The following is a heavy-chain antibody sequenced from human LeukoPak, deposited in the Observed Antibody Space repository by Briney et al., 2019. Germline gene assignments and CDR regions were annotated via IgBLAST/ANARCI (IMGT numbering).Heavy chain of an antibody. D-gene: IGHD5-18*01. CDR2: IWYDGSNK. CDR3: ARPDTAMAPSGFDY. V-gene: IGHV3-33*08. Sequence: GGSLRLSCAASGFTFSSYGMHWVRQAPGKGLEWVAVIWYDGSNKYYADSVKGRFTISRDNSKNTLYLQMNSLRAEDPAVYYCARPDTAMAPSGFDYWGQGTLVTVSS. J-gene: IGHJ4*02. CDR1: GFTFSSYG.